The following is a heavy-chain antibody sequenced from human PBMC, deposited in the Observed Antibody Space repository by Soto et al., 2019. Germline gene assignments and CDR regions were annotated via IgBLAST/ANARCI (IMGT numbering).Heavy chain of an antibody. CDR1: GFTFSSYA. Sequence: PGGSLRLSCAASGFTFSSYAMSWARQAPGKGLEWVSAISGSGGSTYYADSVKGRFTISRDNSKNTLYLQMNSLRAEDTAVYYCAKGGGIAARPGYYYYGMDVWGQGTTVTVSS. CDR3: AKGGGIAARPGYYYYGMDV. V-gene: IGHV3-23*01. D-gene: IGHD6-6*01. J-gene: IGHJ6*02. CDR2: ISGSGGST.